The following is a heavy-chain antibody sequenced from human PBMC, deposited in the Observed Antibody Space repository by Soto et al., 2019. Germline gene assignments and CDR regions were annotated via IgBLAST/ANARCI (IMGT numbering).Heavy chain of an antibody. CDR3: VTSIPTSSWSGFDS. CDR1: GFSFNDHY. Sequence: GGSLRLSCAVSGFSFNDHYMDWVRQAPGKWQAGVCPTSNNVYSNTKFYAPAFEGRVTLPREDSREVLYLQMYVYQNDYTPIQYCVTSIPTSSWSGFDSWGRGTLVTVSS. D-gene: IGHD6-13*01. V-gene: IGHV3-72*01. J-gene: IGHJ4*02. CDR2: TSNNVYSNTK.